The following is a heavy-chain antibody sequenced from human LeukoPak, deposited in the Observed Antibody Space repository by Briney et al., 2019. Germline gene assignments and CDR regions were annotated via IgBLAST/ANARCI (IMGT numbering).Heavy chain of an antibody. CDR2: ISYDGSNK. V-gene: IGHV3-30*03. Sequence: PGGSLRLSWAASGFTISTYGMHWVRQAPGKGLEWVAVISYDGSNKYYADSVKGRFTISRDNSKNTLYLQMNSLRAEDTAVYYCARDSWQQLGDLGYWGQGTLVTVSS. D-gene: IGHD6-13*01. CDR1: GFTISTYG. CDR3: ARDSWQQLGDLGY. J-gene: IGHJ4*02.